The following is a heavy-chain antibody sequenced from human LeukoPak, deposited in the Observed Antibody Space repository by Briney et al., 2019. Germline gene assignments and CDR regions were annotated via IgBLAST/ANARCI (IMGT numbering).Heavy chain of an antibody. Sequence: SGTLSLTCAVSGGSISSSNWWSWVRPPPGKGLEWIGEIYHSGSTNYNPSLKSRVTISVDKSKNQFSLKLSSVTAADTAVYYCARAHYYCSGGSCYQFDYWGQGTLVTVSS. CDR1: GGSISSSNW. J-gene: IGHJ4*02. CDR2: IYHSGST. D-gene: IGHD2-15*01. CDR3: ARAHYYCSGGSCYQFDY. V-gene: IGHV4-4*02.